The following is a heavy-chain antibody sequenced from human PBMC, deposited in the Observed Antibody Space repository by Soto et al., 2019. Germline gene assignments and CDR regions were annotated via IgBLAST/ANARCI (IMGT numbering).Heavy chain of an antibody. CDR2: ISSSSSTI. V-gene: IGHV3-48*01. CDR1: GFTFSSYS. Sequence: EVQLVESGGGLVQPGGSLRLSCAASGFTFSSYSMNWVRQAPGKGLEWVSYISSSSSTIYYADSVKGRFTISRDNAKNSLYLQMNSLRAEDTAVYYCAREGDGWELLLRLWGQGTVVTVSS. J-gene: IGHJ4*02. D-gene: IGHD1-26*01. CDR3: AREGDGWELLLRL.